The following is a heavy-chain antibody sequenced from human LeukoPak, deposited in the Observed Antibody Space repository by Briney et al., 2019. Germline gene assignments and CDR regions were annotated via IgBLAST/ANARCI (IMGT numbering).Heavy chain of an antibody. CDR2: IYDSGST. CDR3: ARVNYDLYYYYYYMDV. D-gene: IGHD1-7*01. V-gene: IGHV4-59*01. J-gene: IGHJ6*03. Sequence: SETLSLTCTVSGGSISSYYWSWIRQPPGKGLEWIGYIYDSGSTNYNPSLKSRVTISVDTPKNQFSLKLSSVTAADTAVYYCARVNYDLYYYYYYMDVWGKGTTVTVSS. CDR1: GGSISSYY.